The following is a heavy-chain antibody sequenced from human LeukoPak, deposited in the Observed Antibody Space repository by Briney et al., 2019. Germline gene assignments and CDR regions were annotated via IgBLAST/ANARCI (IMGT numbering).Heavy chain of an antibody. CDR1: GFTFSSYG. CDR2: LSYDGRYK. Sequence: GGSLRLSCAASGFTFSSYGMHWVRQAPGKGLEWVAVLSYDGRYKNYADSVKGRFTISRDNSRDTLYLQMDSLSAEDTAVYYCVKGRISVARIVDSWGQGTLVTVSS. D-gene: IGHD6-19*01. J-gene: IGHJ4*02. CDR3: VKGRISVARIVDS. V-gene: IGHV3-30*18.